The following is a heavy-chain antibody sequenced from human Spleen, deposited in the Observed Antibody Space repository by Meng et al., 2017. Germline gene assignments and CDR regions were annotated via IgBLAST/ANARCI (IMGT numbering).Heavy chain of an antibody. D-gene: IGHD3-22*01. CDR1: GFTFSSYN. V-gene: IGHV3-74*03. CDR2: INTNASST. Sequence: GESLKISCAASGFTFSSYNMNWVRQTPGKGLVWVSRINTNASSTTYADSVKGRFTISRDDAKNTVYLQMNILRAEDTAVYYCARDYPDYYDSRGYYGWYFDLWGRGTLVTVSS. CDR3: ARDYPDYYDSRGYYGWYFDL. J-gene: IGHJ2*01.